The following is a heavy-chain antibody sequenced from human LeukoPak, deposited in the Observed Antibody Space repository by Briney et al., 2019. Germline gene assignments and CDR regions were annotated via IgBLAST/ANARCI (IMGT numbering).Heavy chain of an antibody. CDR2: IIPILGIA. J-gene: IGHJ5*02. V-gene: IGHV1-69*04. CDR3: ARSYGFGELQDWFDP. CDR1: GGTFGSYA. D-gene: IGHD3-10*01. Sequence: TVKVSCKASGGTFGSYAISWVRQAPGQGLEWMGRIIPILGIANYAQKFQGRVTITADKSTSTAYMELSSLRSEDTAVYYCARSYGFGELQDWFDPWGQGTLVTVSS.